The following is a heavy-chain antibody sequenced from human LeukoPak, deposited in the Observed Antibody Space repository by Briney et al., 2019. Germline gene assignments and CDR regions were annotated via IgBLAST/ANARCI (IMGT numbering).Heavy chain of an antibody. Sequence: GGSLRLSCAASGFTFSSYAMSWVRQAPGKGLEWVSAISGSGGSTYYADSVKGRFTISRDNSKNTQYLQMNSLRAEDTAVYYCSKSHGHLTAGYYFDYWGQGTLVTVSS. CDR3: SKSHGHLTAGYYFDY. V-gene: IGHV3-23*01. CDR2: ISGSGGST. D-gene: IGHD2-21*02. J-gene: IGHJ4*02. CDR1: GFTFSSYA.